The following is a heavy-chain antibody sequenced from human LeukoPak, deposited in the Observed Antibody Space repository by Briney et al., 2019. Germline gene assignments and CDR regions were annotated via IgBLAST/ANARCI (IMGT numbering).Heavy chain of an antibody. D-gene: IGHD6-19*01. V-gene: IGHV3-66*01. CDR1: GFTVSSNY. CDR3: ARESSGWYWY. J-gene: IGHJ4*02. Sequence: GGSLRLSCAASGFTVSSNYMSWVRQAPGKGLEWVSVIYSGGSTYYADSVRGRFTTSRDNSKNTLYLQMNSLRVEDTAVYYCARESSGWYWYWGKGTLVTVSS. CDR2: IYSGGST.